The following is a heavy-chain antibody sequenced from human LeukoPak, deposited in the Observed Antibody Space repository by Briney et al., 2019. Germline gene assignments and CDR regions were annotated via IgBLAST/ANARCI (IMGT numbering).Heavy chain of an antibody. CDR3: ARVSSDSSGYYPYYFDY. Sequence: ASVKVSCKASGGTFSSYAMSWVRQAPGQGLEWMGRIIPIFGIANYAQKFQGRVTITADKSTSTAYMELSSLRSEDTAVYYCARVSSDSSGYYPYYFDYWGQGTLVTVSS. J-gene: IGHJ4*02. CDR2: IIPIFGIA. CDR1: GGTFSSYA. V-gene: IGHV1-69*04. D-gene: IGHD3-22*01.